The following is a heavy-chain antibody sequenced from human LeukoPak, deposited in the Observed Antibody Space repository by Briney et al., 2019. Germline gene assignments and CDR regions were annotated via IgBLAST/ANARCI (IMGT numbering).Heavy chain of an antibody. CDR3: ATQTLLCHYY. CDR1: GDSLSSSSYY. J-gene: IGHJ4*02. Sequence: SETLSLTCTVSGDSLSSSSYYGGWLRQPPGRGLEWFGTIFYSGSTYYNPSLKTRHTLSVDTSKTQYSLKLSSVTAADTAVYYCATQTLLCHYYWGQGTLVTVSS. D-gene: IGHD2-2*01. V-gene: IGHV4-39*01. CDR2: IFYSGST.